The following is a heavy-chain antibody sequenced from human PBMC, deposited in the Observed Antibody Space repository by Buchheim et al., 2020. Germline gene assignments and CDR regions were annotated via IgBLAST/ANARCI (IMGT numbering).Heavy chain of an antibody. CDR2: IDPDSGGT. Sequence: QEQLVQSGAAVGTPGASVKVSCKASGYTFIGYYIHWLRQAPGQGPEWMGWIDPDSGGTNYVQRFQDRVTMTRDRPLTTAHMELSRLRFDDTAVYYCAREATFDIWGQGT. J-gene: IGHJ3*02. CDR1: GYTFIGYY. V-gene: IGHV1-2*02. D-gene: IGHD5-12*01. CDR3: AREATFDI.